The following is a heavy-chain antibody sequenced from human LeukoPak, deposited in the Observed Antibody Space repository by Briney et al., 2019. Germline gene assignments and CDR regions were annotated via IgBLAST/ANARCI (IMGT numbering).Heavy chain of an antibody. CDR3: ARGVIAAPYYFDY. CDR2: ISWNSGSI. CDR1: GFTFDDYA. D-gene: IGHD6-25*01. J-gene: IGHJ4*02. V-gene: IGHV3-9*01. Sequence: GGSLRLSCAASGFTFDDYAMHWVRQAPGKGLEWVSGISWNSGSIGYADSVKGRFTISRDNSKNTLYLQMNSLRAEDTAVYYCARGVIAAPYYFDYWGQGTLVTVSS.